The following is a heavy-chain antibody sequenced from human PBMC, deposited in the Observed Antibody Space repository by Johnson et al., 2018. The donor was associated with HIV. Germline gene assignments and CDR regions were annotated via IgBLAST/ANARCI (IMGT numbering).Heavy chain of an antibody. CDR3: TTFGVVTPGHAFDI. CDR2: IKSKNEGGTT. CDR1: GFTFSNAW. V-gene: IGHV3-15*01. Sequence: VQLVESGGGLVKPGGSLILSCAASGFTFSNAWMSWVRQAPGKGLEWVGGIKSKNEGGTTDYAAHVKGRFTISRDDSKNTLYLQMNSLKPEDTAVYYCTTFGVVTPGHAFDIWGQGTMVTVSS. J-gene: IGHJ3*02. D-gene: IGHD4-23*01.